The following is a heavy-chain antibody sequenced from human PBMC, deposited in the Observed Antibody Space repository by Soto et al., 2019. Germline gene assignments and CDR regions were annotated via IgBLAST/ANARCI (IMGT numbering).Heavy chain of an antibody. D-gene: IGHD3-22*01. J-gene: IGHJ3*01. Sequence: PSETLSLTCTVSGASINSGDYYWSWIRQPPGKGLEWIGYIYYSGSIYHNPSLKSRVIISVDMPKNQFSLKLSSVTAADTAVYYCATVPTYYYDGSGYANAFDVWGQGTMVTVSS. CDR2: IYYSGSI. CDR3: ATVPTYYYDGSGYANAFDV. V-gene: IGHV4-30-4*01. CDR1: GASINSGDYY.